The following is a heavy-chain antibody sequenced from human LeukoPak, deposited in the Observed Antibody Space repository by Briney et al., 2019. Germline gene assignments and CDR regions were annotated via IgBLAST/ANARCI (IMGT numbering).Heavy chain of an antibody. D-gene: IGHD6-13*01. J-gene: IGHJ4*02. V-gene: IGHV4-34*01. CDR1: GGSFSGFY. Sequence: PSETLSLTCAVYGGSFSGFYWSWIRQPPGKGLEWIGAINHSGSTNYNPSLKSRVTISVDTSKNQFSLNLSSMTAADTAVYYCARSYTAAGTPSDYWGQGTLVTVSS. CDR2: INHSGST. CDR3: ARSYTAAGTPSDY.